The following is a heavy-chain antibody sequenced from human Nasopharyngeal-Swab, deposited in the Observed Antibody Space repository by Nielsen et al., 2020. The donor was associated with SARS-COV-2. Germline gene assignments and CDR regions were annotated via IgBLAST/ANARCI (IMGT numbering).Heavy chain of an antibody. D-gene: IGHD3-3*01. J-gene: IGHJ6*02. CDR3: TRGSRYYPDYYFGMDV. CDR2: IRSKAYGGTT. CDR1: GFTFGDYV. V-gene: IGHV3-49*03. Sequence: GASLKISCTASGFTFGDYVVTWFRQAPGKGLEWVGFIRSKAYGGTTEYAASVKGRFSISRDDSKRIAYLQMNSLKTEDTAVYYCTRGSRYYPDYYFGMDVWGQGTTVTVSS.